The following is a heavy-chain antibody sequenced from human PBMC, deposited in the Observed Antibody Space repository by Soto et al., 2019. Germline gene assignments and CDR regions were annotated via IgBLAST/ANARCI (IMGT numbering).Heavy chain of an antibody. D-gene: IGHD5-12*01. CDR1: GGTFSSYA. CDR2: ILPIFDEP. Sequence: QVQLVQSGAEVKKPGSSVKVSCKASGGTFSSYAINWVRQAPGQGLEWMGNILPIFDEPTYAFTLKNRLNIVADKSNDVVYMELGSLTSEDTAIYYCAKDRPYNLRGYIRHHDASDVWGQGT. V-gene: IGHV1-69*06. CDR3: AKDRPYNLRGYIRHHDASDV. J-gene: IGHJ3*01.